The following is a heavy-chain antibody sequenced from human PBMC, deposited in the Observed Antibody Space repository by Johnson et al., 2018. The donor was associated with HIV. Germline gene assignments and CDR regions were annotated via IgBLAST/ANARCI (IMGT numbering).Heavy chain of an antibody. CDR2: ISSSGSTI. V-gene: IGHV3-11*01. D-gene: IGHD3-16*01. CDR3: ATSSLGWGLDGFDI. J-gene: IGHJ3*02. Sequence: QVQLVESGGGVVQPGRSLRLSCVASRFTFSDYYMSWIRQAPGKGLEGVSYISSSGSTIYYAASVKGRFTISRDNAKNSLYLQMNRLRGEDTAVYYCATSSLGWGLDGFDIWGRGTMVTVSS. CDR1: RFTFSDYY.